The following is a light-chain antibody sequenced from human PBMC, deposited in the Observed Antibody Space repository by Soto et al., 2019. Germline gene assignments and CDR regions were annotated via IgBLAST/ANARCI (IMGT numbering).Light chain of an antibody. CDR1: SSNIGAGYD. Sequence: QSALTQPPSVSGAPGQRATISCTGSSSNIGAGYDVHWYQQLPGTAPKLLIYGNSNRPSGVPDRFSGSKSGTSASLAITGLQADDEADYYCQSYDCSLSVYVFVTGTMVTVL. CDR2: GNS. CDR3: QSYDCSLSVYV. V-gene: IGLV1-40*01. J-gene: IGLJ1*01.